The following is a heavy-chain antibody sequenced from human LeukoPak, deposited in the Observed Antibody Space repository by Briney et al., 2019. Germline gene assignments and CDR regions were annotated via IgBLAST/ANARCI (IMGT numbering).Heavy chain of an antibody. J-gene: IGHJ5*02. Sequence: PGGSLRLSCAASGFTFSSYNMNWVRQAPGKGLEWVSYISSSSSTIYYADSVKGRFTISRDNAKNSLYLQMNSLRDEDTAVYYCARVTTVTTGRFDPWGQGTLVTVSS. V-gene: IGHV3-48*02. CDR1: GFTFSSYN. D-gene: IGHD4-17*01. CDR3: ARVTTVTTGRFDP. CDR2: ISSSSSTI.